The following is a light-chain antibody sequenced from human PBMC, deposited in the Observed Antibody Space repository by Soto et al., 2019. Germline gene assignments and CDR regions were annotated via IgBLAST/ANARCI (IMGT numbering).Light chain of an antibody. CDR3: VLYMGSGISGPGV. J-gene: IGLJ3*02. CDR2: STN. V-gene: IGLV8-61*01. CDR1: SGSVSTSYY. Sequence: QTVVTQEPSFSVSPGGTVTLTCGLSSGSVSTSYYPSWYQQTPGQAPRTLIYSTNTRSSGVPDRFSGSILGNKAALTITGAQADDESDYYCVLYMGSGISGPGVFGGGTKLTVL.